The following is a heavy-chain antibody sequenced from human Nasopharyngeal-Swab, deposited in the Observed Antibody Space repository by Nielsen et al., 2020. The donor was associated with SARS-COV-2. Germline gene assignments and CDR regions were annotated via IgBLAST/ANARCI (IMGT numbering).Heavy chain of an antibody. Sequence: GESLKISCTGSGYTFSNYAISWVRQAPGQGLEWVSTVDYDGVRTHYADSVKGRFTISRDRSENTLYLQMNSLRAEDTAVYYRVRERGQQPVRFYVLEWWGQGTLVTVSS. CDR3: VRERGQQPVRFYVLEW. D-gene: IGHD6-13*01. J-gene: IGHJ4*02. CDR2: VDYDGVRT. V-gene: IGHV3-23*01. CDR1: GYTFSNYA.